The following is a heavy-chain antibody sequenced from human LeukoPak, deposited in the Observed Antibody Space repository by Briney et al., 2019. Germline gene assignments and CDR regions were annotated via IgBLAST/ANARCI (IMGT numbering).Heavy chain of an antibody. CDR2: IYYSGTT. V-gene: IGHV4-30-4*01. D-gene: IGHD5-12*01. CDR1: GGSISSGDYY. CDR3: ASHSGYDLD. Sequence: SETLSLTCTVSGGSISSGDYYWSWIRQPPGKGLEWIGYIYYSGTTYYSPSLKSRDTMSVDTSKNQFSLKLSSVTAADTAVYYCASHSGYDLDWGQGTLVTVSS. J-gene: IGHJ4*02.